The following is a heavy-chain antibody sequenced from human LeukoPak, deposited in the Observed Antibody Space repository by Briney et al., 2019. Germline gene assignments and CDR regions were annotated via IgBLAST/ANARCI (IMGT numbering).Heavy chain of an antibody. CDR2: IYWDDDK. CDR3: AHGAPTKGVLMVYATYYFDY. CDR1: GFSLSTYGVG. D-gene: IGHD2-8*01. V-gene: IGHV2-5*02. Sequence: SGPTLVNPTQTLTLTCTFSGFSLSTYGVGVGWIRQPPGKALEWLLLIYWDDDKRYSPSLKSRLTITKDTSKNQVVLTMTNMDPVDTATYYCAHGAPTKGVLMVYATYYFDYWGQGTLVTVSS. J-gene: IGHJ4*02.